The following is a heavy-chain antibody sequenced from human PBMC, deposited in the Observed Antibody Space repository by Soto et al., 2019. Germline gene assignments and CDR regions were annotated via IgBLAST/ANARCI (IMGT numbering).Heavy chain of an antibody. J-gene: IGHJ6*02. CDR1: GYTFTSYG. CDR2: IIPIFDTA. Sequence: ASVKVSCKASGYTFTSYGISWVRQAPGQGLEWMGWIIPIFDTANYAQKFQGRVTITADESTSTAYIELSSLRSEDTAVYYCARHDCISTSCYYYYYYSMDVWG. CDR3: ARHDCISTSCYYYYYYSMDV. D-gene: IGHD2-2*01. V-gene: IGHV1-69*13.